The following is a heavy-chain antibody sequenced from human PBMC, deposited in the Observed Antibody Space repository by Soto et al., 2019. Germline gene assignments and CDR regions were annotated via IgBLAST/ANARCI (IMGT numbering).Heavy chain of an antibody. CDR1: GYSFTSYW. CDR3: ARGYYDFWSGYYEYYYYYYGMDV. V-gene: IGHV5-51*01. D-gene: IGHD3-3*01. Sequence: PGESLKISCKGSGYSFTSYWIGWVRQMPGKGLEWMGIIYPGDSGTRYSPSFQGQVTISAGKSISTAYLQWSSLKASDTAMYYCARGYYDFWSGYYEYYYYYYGMDVWGQGTTVTVSS. J-gene: IGHJ6*02. CDR2: IYPGDSGT.